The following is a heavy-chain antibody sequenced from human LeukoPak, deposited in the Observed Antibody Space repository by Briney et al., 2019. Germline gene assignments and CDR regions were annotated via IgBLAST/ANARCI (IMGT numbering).Heavy chain of an antibody. V-gene: IGHV3-7*03. CDR2: LNSDGSEG. Sequence: GGSLRLSCAVSGFTFSGFWMSWSRQAPGKGLEWVASLNSDGSEGYYADVVKGRFTISRDNAKNSLYLQINSLRAEDTAVYYCARSSYSSSSSVWGQGTMVTVSS. CDR1: GFTFSGFW. CDR3: ARSSYSSSSSV. J-gene: IGHJ3*01. D-gene: IGHD6-6*01.